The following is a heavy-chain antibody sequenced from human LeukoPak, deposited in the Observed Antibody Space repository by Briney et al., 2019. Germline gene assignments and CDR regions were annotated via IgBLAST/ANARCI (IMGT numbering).Heavy chain of an antibody. J-gene: IGHJ3*02. Sequence: GGSLRLSCAASGFNFGSYSMTWVRQAPGKGLEWVSVISADSATTFYGDSVKGRFTISRENAKNTLYLQMNNLRAEDTAVYYCARGRYYDSSGYYYVGIDAFDIWGQGTMVTVSS. CDR3: ARGRYYDSSGYYYVGIDAFDI. CDR1: GFNFGSYS. V-gene: IGHV3-23*01. D-gene: IGHD3-22*01. CDR2: ISADSATT.